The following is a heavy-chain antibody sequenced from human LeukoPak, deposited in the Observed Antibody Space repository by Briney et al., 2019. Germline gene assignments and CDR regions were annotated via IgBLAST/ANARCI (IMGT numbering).Heavy chain of an antibody. CDR2: IYDSGST. J-gene: IGHJ4*02. D-gene: IGHD1-1*01. Sequence: SQTLSLTCTVSGGSISSGGYYWRWIRQPPGRGLEWIGCIYDSGSTKYNPSLKSRVSISVDTSKNQFSLNLSSVTAADTAVYYCARGPDSRKTGFWGQGTLVTVSS. V-gene: IGHV4-61*08. CDR3: ARGPDSRKTGF. CDR1: GGSISSGGYY.